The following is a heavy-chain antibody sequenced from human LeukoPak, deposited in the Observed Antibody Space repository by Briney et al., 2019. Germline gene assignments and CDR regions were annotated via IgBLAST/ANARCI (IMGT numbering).Heavy chain of an antibody. V-gene: IGHV3-21*01. CDR2: ISSSSSYI. J-gene: IGHJ6*02. CDR1: GFTFSSYS. D-gene: IGHD3-10*01. Sequence: GGSLRLSCAASGFTFSSYSMNWVRQAPGKGLEWVSSISSSSSYIYYADSVKGRFTISRDNAKNSLYPQMNSLRAEDTAVYYCARVIGDYYGMDVWGQGTTVTVSS. CDR3: ARVIGDYYGMDV.